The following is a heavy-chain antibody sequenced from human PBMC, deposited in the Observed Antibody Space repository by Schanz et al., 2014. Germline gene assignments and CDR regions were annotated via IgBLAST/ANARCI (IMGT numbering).Heavy chain of an antibody. V-gene: IGHV4-61*02. D-gene: IGHD4-17*01. J-gene: IGHJ3*02. Sequence: QVQLQESGPGLVKPSGTLSLTCAVSGGSISSGVHYWSWVRQPAGRGLEWIGRIYISGSTRFNPSLKSRVTISVDTSKNQFSLNLSSATAADTAVYYCARDRGHGDLPGDIWGQGTMVTVSS. CDR1: GGSISSGVHY. CDR2: IYISGST. CDR3: ARDRGHGDLPGDI.